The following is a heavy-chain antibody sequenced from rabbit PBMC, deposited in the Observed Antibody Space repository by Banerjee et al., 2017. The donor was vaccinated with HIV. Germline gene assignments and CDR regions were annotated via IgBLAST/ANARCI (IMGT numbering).Heavy chain of an antibody. V-gene: IGHV1S47*01. Sequence: QEQLEESGGDLVKPEGSLTLTCTASGFSLSNKYVMCWVRQAPGKGLEWIACIGTSTGSTYYANWVNGRFTISRSTSLNTVTLQMTSLTAADTATYFCARDLAGVTGWNFGLWGPGTLVTVS. CDR1: GFSLSNKYV. D-gene: IGHD4-1*01. J-gene: IGHJ6*01. CDR3: ARDLAGVTGWNFGL. CDR2: IGTSTGST.